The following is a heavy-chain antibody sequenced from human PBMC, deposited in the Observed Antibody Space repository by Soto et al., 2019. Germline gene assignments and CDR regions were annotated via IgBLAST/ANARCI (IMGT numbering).Heavy chain of an antibody. CDR1: GYTFTSYG. Sequence: ASVKVSCKASGYTFTSYGISWVRQAPGQGLEWMGWISAYNGNTNYAQKLQGRVTMTTDTSTSTAYMELRSLRSDDTAVYYCARDRALLWFAAKDTEYYYYYYGMDVWGQGTTVTVSS. CDR2: ISAYNGNT. D-gene: IGHD3-10*01. J-gene: IGHJ6*02. CDR3: ARDRALLWFAAKDTEYYYYYYGMDV. V-gene: IGHV1-18*01.